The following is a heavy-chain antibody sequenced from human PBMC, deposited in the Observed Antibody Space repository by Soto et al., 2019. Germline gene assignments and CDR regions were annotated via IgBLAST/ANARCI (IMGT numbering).Heavy chain of an antibody. V-gene: IGHV3-23*01. CDR3: ARTHKPEPYYRTYGFDP. CDR1: GFICSSYD. Sequence: PGGSLRLSCAASGFICSSYDMSWVRQAPGKGLEWVSTILVDGRTFYVDSVKGRFTISRDSSQNTLYLQMNSLRGEDTAVYYCARTHKPEPYYRTYGFDPWGQGTLVTVSS. D-gene: IGHD4-4*01. J-gene: IGHJ5*02. CDR2: ILVDGRT.